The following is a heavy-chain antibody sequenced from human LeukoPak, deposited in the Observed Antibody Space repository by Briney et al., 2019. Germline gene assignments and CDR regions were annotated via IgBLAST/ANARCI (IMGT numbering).Heavy chain of an antibody. CDR3: ARTLGALEN. V-gene: IGHV3-23*01. CDR1: GFTFSSSA. CDR2: VSGSGGNT. J-gene: IGHJ4*02. Sequence: QTGGSLRLSCAASGFTFSSSAMSWVRQAPGKGLEWVSTVSGSGGNTYYADSVKGRFTISRDNSKNTLYLQMNSLRAEDTAVYYCARTLGALENWGQGTLVTVSS. D-gene: IGHD3-16*01.